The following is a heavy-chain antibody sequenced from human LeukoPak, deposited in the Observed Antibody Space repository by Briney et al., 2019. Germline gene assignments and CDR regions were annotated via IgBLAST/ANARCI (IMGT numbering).Heavy chain of an antibody. Sequence: GASVKVSCKASGYTFTGYYMHWVRQAPGQGLEWMGWINPNSGGTNYAQKFQGRVTMTRDTSISTAYMELSRLRSDDTAVYYCARDGYNTDLFFYYWGQGTLVPSPQ. CDR1: GYTFTGYY. V-gene: IGHV1-2*02. D-gene: IGHD5-24*01. CDR2: INPNSGGT. J-gene: IGHJ4*02. CDR3: ARDGYNTDLFFYY.